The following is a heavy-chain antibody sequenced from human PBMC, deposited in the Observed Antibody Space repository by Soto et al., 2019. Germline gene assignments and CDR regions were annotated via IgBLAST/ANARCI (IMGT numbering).Heavy chain of an antibody. D-gene: IGHD2-21*01. J-gene: IGHJ4*02. CDR2: ISVYNGET. CDR3: ARVYCGGDCLSGGDFDY. CDR1: GYTFTTFG. V-gene: IGHV1-18*01. Sequence: QVQLVQSGTEEKKAGSSVRVSCKTSGYTFTTFGISWIRQAPGQGPERIAWISVYNGETNYAKKAQGRVTVTTDTLKTTAYLELRSLRPDDTAVYYCARVYCGGDCLSGGDFDYWGQGTLVTVSP.